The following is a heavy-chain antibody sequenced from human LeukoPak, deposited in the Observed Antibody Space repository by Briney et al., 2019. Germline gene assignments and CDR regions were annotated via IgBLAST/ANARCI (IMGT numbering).Heavy chain of an antibody. V-gene: IGHV3-30*18. CDR3: AKDRWELRDCFDY. Sequence: GGSLRLSCAASGFTFSSYGMHWVRQAPGKGLEWVAVISYDGSNKYYADSVKGRFTISRDNSKNTLYLQMNSLRAEDTAVYYCAKDRWELRDCFDYWGQGTLVTVSS. CDR2: ISYDGSNK. CDR1: GFTFSSYG. D-gene: IGHD1-26*01. J-gene: IGHJ4*02.